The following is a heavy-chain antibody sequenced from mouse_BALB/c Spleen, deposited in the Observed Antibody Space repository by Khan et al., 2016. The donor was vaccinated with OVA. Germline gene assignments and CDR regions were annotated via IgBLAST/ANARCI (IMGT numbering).Heavy chain of an antibody. Sequence: QVQLKQSGPGLIQPSQSLSITCTVSGFSLTNYGLHWVRQSPGKGLEWLGVIWSGGSTDYNAAFISRLTISKDNSKGQVFFKMNSLQPNDTALYYCASLYPYGEGFAYWGQGTLVTVSA. J-gene: IGHJ3*01. V-gene: IGHV2-2*02. CDR1: GFSLTNYG. D-gene: IGHD1-2*01. CDR2: IWSGGST. CDR3: ASLYPYGEGFAY.